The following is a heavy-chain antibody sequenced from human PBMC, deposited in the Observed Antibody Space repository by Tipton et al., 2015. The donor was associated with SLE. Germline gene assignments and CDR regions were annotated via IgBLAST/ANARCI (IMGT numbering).Heavy chain of an antibody. V-gene: IGHV3-30*03. CDR2: ISYDGSNK. CDR3: AREQDHGGGFDY. J-gene: IGHJ4*02. Sequence: RSLRLSCAASGFTFSSYGMHWVRQAPGKGLEWVAVISYDGSNKYYADSVKGRFTISRDNSKNTVYLQMHSLRAEDTAVYYCAREQDHGGGFDYWGQGTLVTVSS. CDR1: GFTFSSYG. D-gene: IGHD3-16*01.